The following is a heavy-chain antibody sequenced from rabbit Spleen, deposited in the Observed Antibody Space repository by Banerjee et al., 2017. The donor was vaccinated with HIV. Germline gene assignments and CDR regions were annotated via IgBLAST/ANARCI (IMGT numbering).Heavy chain of an antibody. CDR2: IYGGSSGST. D-gene: IGHD6-1*01. CDR1: GFSFSSGYY. CDR3: ARSYYATDTYATGL. V-gene: IGHV1S40*01. J-gene: IGHJ4*01. Sequence: QSLEESGGGLVKPGASLTLTCKASGFSFSSGYYMCWVRQAPGKGLEWIACIYGGSSGSTWYATWAKGRFTSSKTSSTVTLKMTSLTAADTATYFCARSYYATDTYATGLWGPGTLVTVS.